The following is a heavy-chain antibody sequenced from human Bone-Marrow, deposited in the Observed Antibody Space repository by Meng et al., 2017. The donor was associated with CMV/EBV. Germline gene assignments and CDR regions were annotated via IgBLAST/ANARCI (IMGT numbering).Heavy chain of an antibody. V-gene: IGHV3-48*03. J-gene: IGHJ3*02. D-gene: IGHD2-2*02. CDR1: GFTFSSYE. CDR3: ARGLPIVVVPAAIPGGDDAYDI. CDR2: ISSSGSTI. Sequence: GGSLRLSCAASGFTFSSYEMNWVRQAPGKGLEWVSYISSSGSTIYYADSVKGRFTISRDNAKNSLYLQMNSLRAEDTAVYYCARGLPIVVVPAAIPGGDDAYDIWGQGTMVTVSS.